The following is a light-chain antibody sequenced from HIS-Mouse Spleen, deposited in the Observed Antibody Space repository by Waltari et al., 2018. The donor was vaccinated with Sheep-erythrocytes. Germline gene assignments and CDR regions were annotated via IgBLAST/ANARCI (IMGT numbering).Light chain of an antibody. Sequence: SYELTQPPPVSVSPGQTANITCSGARVAAKYACWCQQKPGQSPVLVIYQDIKRPSGIPERFSGSNSGNTATLTISGTQAMDEADYYCQAWDSSTAWNVVFGGGTKLTVL. CDR3: QAWDSSTAWNVV. V-gene: IGLV3-1*01. J-gene: IGLJ2*01. CDR2: QDI. CDR1: RVAAKY.